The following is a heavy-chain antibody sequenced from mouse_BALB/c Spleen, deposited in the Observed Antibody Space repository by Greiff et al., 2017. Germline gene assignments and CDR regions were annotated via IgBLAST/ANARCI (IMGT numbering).Heavy chain of an antibody. CDR2: ISSGGSYT. V-gene: IGHV5-9-3*01. J-gene: IGHJ2*01. CDR3: ARHPREYYLDY. Sequence: EVKLVESGGGLVKPGGSLKLSCAASGFTFSSYAMSWVRQTPEKRLEWVATISSGGSYTYYPDSVKGRFTISRDNAKNTLYLQMSSLRSEDTAMYYCARHPREYYLDYWGQGTTVTVSS. CDR1: GFTFSSYA.